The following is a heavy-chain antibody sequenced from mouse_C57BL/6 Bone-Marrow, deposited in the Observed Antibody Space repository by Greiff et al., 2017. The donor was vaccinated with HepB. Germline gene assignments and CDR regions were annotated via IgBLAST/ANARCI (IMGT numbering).Heavy chain of an antibody. V-gene: IGHV7-1*01. Sequence: EVKLVESGGGLVQSGRSLRLSCATSGFTFSDFYMEWVRQAPGKGLEWIAASRKKANDYTTEYSVSVKGRFIVSRDTSQSILYLQMNALRAEDTAIYYCARYAASNYVDYAMDYWGQGTSVTVSS. CDR3: ARYAASNYVDYAMDY. J-gene: IGHJ4*01. D-gene: IGHD2-5*01. CDR1: GFTFSDFY. CDR2: SRKKANDYTT.